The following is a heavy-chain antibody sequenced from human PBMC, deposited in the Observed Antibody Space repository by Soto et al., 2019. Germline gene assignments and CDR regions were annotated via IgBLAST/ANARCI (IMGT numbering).Heavy chain of an antibody. Sequence: GGSLRLSCAASGFTFSNYGRNWVRQAPGKGLAWVSTISSSGGTTYYADAEKGRFNSSRDNSKNTLFLQITSQRADDTAVYYCANKAFWSGHHDAFDIWGHGTMVTVSS. D-gene: IGHD3-3*01. CDR2: ISSSGGTT. J-gene: IGHJ3*02. CDR1: GFTFSNYG. V-gene: IGHV3-23*01. CDR3: ANKAFWSGHHDAFDI.